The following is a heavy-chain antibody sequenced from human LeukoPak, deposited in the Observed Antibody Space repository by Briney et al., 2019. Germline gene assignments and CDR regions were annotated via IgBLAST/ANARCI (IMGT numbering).Heavy chain of an antibody. D-gene: IGHD3-3*01. J-gene: IGHJ6*03. CDR3: ARAASITIFGVATHIGHYYYYYIDL. CDR2: IHSYNGGT. CDR1: GYTFTGYY. Sequence: ASVKDSCKASGYTFTGYYMHWVRQAPGQGVEWMGWIHSYNGGTNYAQKFKGRGTMTRDTSISTAYMELSRMRSDDTAVYYCARAASITIFGVATHIGHYYYYYIDLWGKGTTVTVSS. V-gene: IGHV1-2*02.